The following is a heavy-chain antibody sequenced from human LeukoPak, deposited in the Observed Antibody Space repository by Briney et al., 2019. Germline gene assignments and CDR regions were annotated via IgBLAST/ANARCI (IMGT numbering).Heavy chain of an antibody. CDR1: GFTFDDYA. J-gene: IGHJ6*02. Sequence: GRSLRLSCAASGFTFDDYAMHWVRQAPGKGLEWVSGISWNSGSIGYADSVRGRFTISRDNAKNSLYLQMNSLRAEDTALYYCAKVRKFRGYYYYGMDVWGQGTTVTVSS. CDR3: AKVRKFRGYYYYGMDV. D-gene: IGHD3-10*01. CDR2: ISWNSGSI. V-gene: IGHV3-9*01.